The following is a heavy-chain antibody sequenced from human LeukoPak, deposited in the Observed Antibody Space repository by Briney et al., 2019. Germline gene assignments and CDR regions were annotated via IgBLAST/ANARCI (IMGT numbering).Heavy chain of an antibody. J-gene: IGHJ4*02. Sequence: KPSQTLSLTCAVSGGSISSGGYSWSWIRQPPGKGLEWIGYIYHSGSTNYNPSLKSRVTISVDTSKNQFSLKLSSVTAADTAVYYCARGRYCSSTSCYTKLLPDYWGQGTLVTVSS. CDR3: ARGRYCSSTSCYTKLLPDY. D-gene: IGHD2-2*02. CDR2: IYHSGST. V-gene: IGHV4-30-2*01. CDR1: GGSISSGGYS.